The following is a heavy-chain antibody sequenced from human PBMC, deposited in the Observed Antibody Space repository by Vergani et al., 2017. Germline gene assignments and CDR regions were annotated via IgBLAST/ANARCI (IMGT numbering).Heavy chain of an antibody. J-gene: IGHJ4*02. CDR2: INPNSGGT. Sequence: QVQLVQSGAEVKKPGASVKVSCKASGYTFTGYYMHWVRQAPGQGLEWMVWINPNSGGTNYAQKFQGRVTMTRDTSISTAYMELSRLRSDGTAVYYCARAVVVVAAAGKYFDYWGQGTLVTVSS. CDR1: GYTFTGYY. D-gene: IGHD2-15*01. V-gene: IGHV1-2*02. CDR3: ARAVVVVAAAGKYFDY.